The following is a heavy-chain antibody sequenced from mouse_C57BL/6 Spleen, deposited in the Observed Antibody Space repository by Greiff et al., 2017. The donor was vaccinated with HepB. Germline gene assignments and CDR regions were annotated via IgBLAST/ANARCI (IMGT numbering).Heavy chain of an antibody. Sequence: VQLQQSGPELVKPGASVKISCKASGYAFSSSWMNWVKQRPGKGLEWIGRIYPGDGDTNYNGKFKGKATLTADKSSSTAYMQLSSLTSEDSAVYFCARSSGYGNYVGYYAMDYWGQGTSVTVSS. V-gene: IGHV1-82*01. CDR1: GYAFSSSW. CDR3: ARSSGYGNYVGYYAMDY. D-gene: IGHD2-1*01. CDR2: IYPGDGDT. J-gene: IGHJ4*01.